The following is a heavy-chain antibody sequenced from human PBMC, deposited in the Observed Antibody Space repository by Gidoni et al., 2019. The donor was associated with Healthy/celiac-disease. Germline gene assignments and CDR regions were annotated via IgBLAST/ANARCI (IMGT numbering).Heavy chain of an antibody. CDR2: INHSGST. D-gene: IGHD1-26*01. J-gene: IGHJ3*02. Sequence: TCAVYGGSFSGYYWSWIRQPTGKGLEWIGEINHSGSTHYNPSLKSRATISVDTSKNQFSLKLSSVTAAATAVYYCVGVQWELLPPFDIWGQGTMVTVSS. CDR3: VGVQWELLPPFDI. CDR1: GGSFSGYY. V-gene: IGHV4-34*01.